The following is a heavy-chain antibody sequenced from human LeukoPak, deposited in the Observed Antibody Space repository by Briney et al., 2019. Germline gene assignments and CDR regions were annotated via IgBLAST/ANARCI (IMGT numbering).Heavy chain of an antibody. CDR1: GGSISSGSYY. CDR3: ARGRLGDLSLFVGYDY. V-gene: IGHV4-61*02. J-gene: IGHJ4*02. CDR2: IYTSGST. Sequence: SQTLSLTCTVSGGSISSGSYYWSWIRQPAGKGLEWIGRIYTSGSTNYNPSLKSRVTISVDTSKNQFSLKLSSVTAADTAVYYCARGRLGDLSLFVGYDYWGQGTLVTVSS. D-gene: IGHD3-16*02.